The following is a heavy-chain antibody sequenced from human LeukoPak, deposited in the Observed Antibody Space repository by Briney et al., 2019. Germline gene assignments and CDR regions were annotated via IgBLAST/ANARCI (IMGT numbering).Heavy chain of an antibody. V-gene: IGHV3-30*03. CDR1: GFTFSRHG. D-gene: IGHD3-3*01. CDR2: ISNDGSRK. J-gene: IGHJ4*02. CDR3: ARDRAWNYFDY. Sequence: GRSLRLSCAPSGFTFSRHGMHWVRQAPGKGLEWVAIISNDGSRKYYAHSVEGRFTISKDNSKNTLYLQMDSLRAEDTAVYYCARDRAWNYFDYWGQGTLVTVSS.